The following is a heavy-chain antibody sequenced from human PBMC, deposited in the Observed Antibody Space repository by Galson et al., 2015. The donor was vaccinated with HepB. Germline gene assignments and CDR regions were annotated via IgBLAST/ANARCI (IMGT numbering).Heavy chain of an antibody. Sequence: SLRLSCAASGFTFSNYWMSWVRQAPGKGLEWVAVISYDGSNKYYADSVKGRFTISRDNSKNTLYLQMNSLRAEDTAVYYCARRAITMIVASDDAFDIWGQGTMVTVSS. CDR2: ISYDGSNK. CDR3: ARRAITMIVASDDAFDI. J-gene: IGHJ3*02. CDR1: GFTFSNYW. D-gene: IGHD3-22*01. V-gene: IGHV3-30-3*01.